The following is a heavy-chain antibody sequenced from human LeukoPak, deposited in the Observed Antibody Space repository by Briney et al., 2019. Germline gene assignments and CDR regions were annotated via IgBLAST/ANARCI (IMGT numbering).Heavy chain of an antibody. Sequence: GGSLRLSCAASGFTFSSYWMHWVRQAPGKGLVWVSRINSDGSSTSYADSVKGRFTISRDNSENTLYLQMGSLRAEDMAVYYCAREEYGSGSYYFDYWGQGTLVTVSS. V-gene: IGHV3-74*01. CDR1: GFTFSSYW. CDR3: AREEYGSGSYYFDY. D-gene: IGHD3-10*01. CDR2: INSDGSST. J-gene: IGHJ4*02.